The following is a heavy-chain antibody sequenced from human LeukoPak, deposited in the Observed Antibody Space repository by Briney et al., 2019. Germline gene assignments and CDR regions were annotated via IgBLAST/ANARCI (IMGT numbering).Heavy chain of an antibody. Sequence: ASVKVSCKASGYTFTSYGISWVRQAPGQGLEGMGWISAYNGNTNYAQKLQGSVTMTTDTSTSPAYMELRSLRSDDTAVYYCAIDLDSSWYFSPYSYYYMDVWGKGTTVTISS. J-gene: IGHJ6*03. CDR3: AIDLDSSWYFSPYSYYYMDV. CDR1: GYTFTSYG. V-gene: IGHV1-18*01. D-gene: IGHD6-13*01. CDR2: ISAYNGNT.